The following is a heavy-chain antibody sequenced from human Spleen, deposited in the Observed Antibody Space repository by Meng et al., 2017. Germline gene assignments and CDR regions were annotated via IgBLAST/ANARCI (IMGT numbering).Heavy chain of an antibody. D-gene: IGHD3-22*01. J-gene: IGHJ4*02. Sequence: ASVQVFCKASGYTFTRYYIHWGRQAPGQRVEWMGMINSSGGATRYERAFQGRVTMTRVTSTSTVYMELSSLRSEDAAVYYWARDLSGDSSNYWGQGTLVTVSS. V-gene: IGHV1-46*01. CDR1: GYTFTRYY. CDR3: ARDLSGDSSNY. CDR2: INSSGGAT.